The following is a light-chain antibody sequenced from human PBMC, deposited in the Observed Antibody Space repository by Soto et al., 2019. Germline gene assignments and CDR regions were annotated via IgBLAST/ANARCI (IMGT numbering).Light chain of an antibody. CDR2: AAS. CDR3: KQTFNTPHT. V-gene: IGKV1-39*01. J-gene: IGKJ2*01. CDR1: QNINSY. Sequence: DAQLTQSPSSLSASVGDRVTITYRASQNINSYLNWYQQSPGTAPQILNYAASSLQSAVPSRFTGSESGTDFTLFISGLQPEDFGFYFCKQTFNTPHTFGQGTKLEI.